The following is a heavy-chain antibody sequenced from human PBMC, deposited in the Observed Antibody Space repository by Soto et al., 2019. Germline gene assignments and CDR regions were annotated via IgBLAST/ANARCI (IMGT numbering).Heavy chain of an antibody. CDR2: IYYTGST. CDR3: ARHAANMRRLGESASPL. Sequence: QLQLQESGPRLVKPSETLSLTCTVSGGSISSSSGYYWGWIRQPPGKGLEWIGSIYYTGSTFYDPSLQSRVTISVDTSKSQFSLKLSSLTAAETAVYYCARHAANMRRLGESASPLWGPGTLVTVSS. CDR1: GGSISSSSGYY. D-gene: IGHD3-16*01. J-gene: IGHJ4*02. V-gene: IGHV4-39*01.